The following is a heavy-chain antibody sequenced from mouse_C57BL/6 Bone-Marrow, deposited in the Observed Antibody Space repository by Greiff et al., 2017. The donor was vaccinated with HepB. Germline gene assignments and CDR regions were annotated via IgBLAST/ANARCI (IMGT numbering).Heavy chain of an antibody. V-gene: IGHV14-4*01. Sequence: VQLQQSGAELVRPGDSVKLSCTASGFNIQDDYMHWVKQRPEQGLEWIGWIDPENGDTEYATKFQGKATITADTTSNTAYLQLRSLTSEEAAVYYCSKGVTTGFDYWGQGTTLTVSS. J-gene: IGHJ2*01. CDR2: IDPENGDT. D-gene: IGHD2-12*01. CDR1: GFNIQDDY. CDR3: SKGVTTGFDY.